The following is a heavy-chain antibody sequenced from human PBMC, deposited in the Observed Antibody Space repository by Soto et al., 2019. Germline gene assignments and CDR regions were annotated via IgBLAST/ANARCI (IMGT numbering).Heavy chain of an antibody. V-gene: IGHV4-59*08. Sequence: PSEILSLTCTVSGGSISSYYWSWIRQPPGKGLEWIGYIYYSGSTNYNPSLKSRVTISVDTSKNQFSLKLSSVTAADTAVYYCARLPDSSGWYSWFDPWGQGTLVTVS. CDR3: ARLPDSSGWYSWFDP. CDR2: IYYSGST. CDR1: GGSISSYY. D-gene: IGHD6-19*01. J-gene: IGHJ5*02.